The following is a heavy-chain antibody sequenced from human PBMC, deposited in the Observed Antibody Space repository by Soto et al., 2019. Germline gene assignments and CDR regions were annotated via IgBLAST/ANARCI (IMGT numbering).Heavy chain of an antibody. CDR1: GYTFTSND. V-gene: IGHV1-69*04. D-gene: IGHD4-17*01. J-gene: IGHJ4*02. Sequence: SVKVSCKASGYTFTSNDINWVRQAPGQGLEWMGRIIPILGIANYAQKFQGRVTITADKSTSTAYMELSSLRSEDTAVYYCFCSNDTGDYVNYTFDYWGQGTLVTVSS. CDR3: FCSNDTGDYVNYTFDY. CDR2: IIPILGIA.